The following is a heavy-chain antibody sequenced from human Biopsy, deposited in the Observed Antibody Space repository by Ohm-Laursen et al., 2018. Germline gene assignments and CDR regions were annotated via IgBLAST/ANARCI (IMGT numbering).Heavy chain of an antibody. V-gene: IGHV1-46*01. CDR1: EFSFSRYD. Sequence: SVKVSCKGSEFSFSRYDMHWVRQAPGRGLEWMGVISPSGATTSFSQKFQGRITMTRDTSTGTVYMDLNSLGSEDTAVYYCARAGVGSDGTDSYYYGMDVWGPGTTVTVSS. CDR3: ARAGVGSDGTDSYYYGMDV. J-gene: IGHJ6*02. D-gene: IGHD5-24*01. CDR2: ISPSGATT.